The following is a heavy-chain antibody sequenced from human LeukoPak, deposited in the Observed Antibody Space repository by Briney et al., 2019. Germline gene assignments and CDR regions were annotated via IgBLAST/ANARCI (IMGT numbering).Heavy chain of an antibody. J-gene: IGHJ5*02. V-gene: IGHV1-24*01. CDR2: FHPQNGET. Sequence: ASVKVSCKVSGYTLTELSMHWVRQAPGKGLEWMGGFHPQNGETLYAQKFQGRVTMTEDTSTDTAYMELSSLRSEDTAVYYCATGRAAGVFYWFDPWGQGTLVTVTS. CDR3: ATGRAAGVFYWFDP. CDR1: GYTLTELS. D-gene: IGHD6-13*01.